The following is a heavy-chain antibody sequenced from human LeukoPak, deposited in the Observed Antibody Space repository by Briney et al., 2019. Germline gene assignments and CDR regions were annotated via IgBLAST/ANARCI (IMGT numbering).Heavy chain of an antibody. CDR1: GXTFSNAW. CDR3: TTDMDYDILTGYPTLGY. CDR2: IKSKTDGGTT. V-gene: IGHV3-15*01. D-gene: IGHD3-9*01. Sequence: GGSLRLSCAASGXTFSNAWMSWVRQAPGKGLEWVGRIKSKTDGGTTDYAAPVKGRFTISRDDSKNTLYLQMNSLKTEDTAVYYCTTDMDYDILTGYPTLGYWGQGTLVTVSS. J-gene: IGHJ4*02.